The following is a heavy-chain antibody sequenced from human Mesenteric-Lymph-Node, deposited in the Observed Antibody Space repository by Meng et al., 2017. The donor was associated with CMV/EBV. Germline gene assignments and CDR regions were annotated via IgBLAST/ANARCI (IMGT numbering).Heavy chain of an antibody. V-gene: IGHV5-51*01. CDR3: ARSTGMSSSSPNWFDS. CDR1: GYSFTSYW. Sequence: KVSCKGSGYSFTSYWIGWVRQMPGKGLEWMGLIYPGDSDTRYGPSLQGQVTISADKSISTAYLQWSSLKASDTALYYCARSTGMSSSSPNWFDSWGQGTLVTVSS. CDR2: IYPGDSDT. D-gene: IGHD6-6*01. J-gene: IGHJ5*01.